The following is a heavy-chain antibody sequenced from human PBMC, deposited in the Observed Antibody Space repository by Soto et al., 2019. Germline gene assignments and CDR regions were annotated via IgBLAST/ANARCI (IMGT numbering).Heavy chain of an antibody. Sequence: QITLNEAGPTVVRPTETLTLTCRFSGFSLTTSAVGVCWVRQSPGKAPEWLALIYWDDDKRYSESLKSRLTITKDTSKNQVVLTVANLDPTDTATYYCAPRVIRTVFGLVTTTAIYFDFWGQGTPFAVSS. CDR1: GFSLTTSAVG. D-gene: IGHD3-3*01. V-gene: IGHV2-5*02. CDR3: APRVIRTVFGLVTTTAIYFDF. CDR2: IYWDDDK. J-gene: IGHJ4*02.